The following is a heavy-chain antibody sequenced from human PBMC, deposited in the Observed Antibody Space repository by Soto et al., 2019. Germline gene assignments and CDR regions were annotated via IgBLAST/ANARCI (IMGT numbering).Heavy chain of an antibody. Sequence: QVQLVQSGAEVKKPGSSVQVSCTASGGTLSSYAISWVRQAPGQGLEWMGGIIPIFGTANYARKFQGRVTITADESTSTAYMELSSLRSEDTAVYYCGRVKAKMFYDIFTGANWFDPWGQGTLVTVSS. CDR1: GGTLSSYA. CDR3: GRVKAKMFYDIFTGANWFDP. V-gene: IGHV1-69*01. J-gene: IGHJ5*02. CDR2: IIPIFGTA. D-gene: IGHD3-9*01.